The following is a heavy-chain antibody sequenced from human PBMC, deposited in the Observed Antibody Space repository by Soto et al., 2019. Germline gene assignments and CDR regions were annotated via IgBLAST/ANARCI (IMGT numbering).Heavy chain of an antibody. CDR2: IYYSGST. D-gene: IGHD3-22*01. CDR3: ARDSYDSSGYLYYFDY. V-gene: IGHV4-59*01. J-gene: IGHJ4*02. CDR1: GGSISSYY. Sequence: SETLSLTCTVSGGSISSYYWSWIRQPPGKGLEWIGYIYYSGSTNYNPSLKSRVTISVDTSKNQFSLKLSSVTAADTAVYYCARDSYDSSGYLYYFDYWGQGTLVTVSS.